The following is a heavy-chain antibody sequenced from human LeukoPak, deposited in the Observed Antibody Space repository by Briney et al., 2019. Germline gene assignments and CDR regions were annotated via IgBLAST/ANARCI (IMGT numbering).Heavy chain of an antibody. CDR3: ARGRPDY. CDR2: IKQDGSEK. CDR1: GFTFSSHW. D-gene: IGHD2-15*01. J-gene: IGHJ4*02. Sequence: GGSLRLSCAASGFTFSSHWMSWVRQAPGKGLEWVANIKQDGSEKYYVDSVKGRFTISRDNAKNSLYLQMNSLRAEDTAVYYCARGRPDYWGQGTLVTVSS. V-gene: IGHV3-7*02.